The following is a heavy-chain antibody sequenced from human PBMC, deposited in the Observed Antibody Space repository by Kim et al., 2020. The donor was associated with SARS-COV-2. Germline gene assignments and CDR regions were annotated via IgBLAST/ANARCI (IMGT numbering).Heavy chain of an antibody. CDR3: ARGAADQISPYSSSWFDP. CDR2: INHSGST. Sequence: SETLSLSCAVYGGSFSGYYWSWIRQPPGKGLEWIGEINHSGSTNYNPSLKSRVTISVDTSKNQFSLKLSSVTAADTAVYYCARGAADQISPYSSSWFDPWGQGTLVTVSS. J-gene: IGHJ5*02. V-gene: IGHV4-34*01. CDR1: GGSFSGYY. D-gene: IGHD6-13*01.